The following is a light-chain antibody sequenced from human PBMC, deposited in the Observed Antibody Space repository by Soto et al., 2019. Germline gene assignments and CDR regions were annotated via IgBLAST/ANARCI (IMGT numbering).Light chain of an antibody. V-gene: IGKV3-15*01. CDR2: GAS. CDR1: QGVSRK. CDR3: KQYNNSTIT. Sequence: IVMTHSPSTLSLAPVERFTFSFMASQGVSRKLAWYQHKPGQAPRLLISGASTGATGIPARFSGSGSGTEFTLTIRSLQSEDCAIYYCKQYNNSTITFGGGHXVEIK. J-gene: IGKJ4*01.